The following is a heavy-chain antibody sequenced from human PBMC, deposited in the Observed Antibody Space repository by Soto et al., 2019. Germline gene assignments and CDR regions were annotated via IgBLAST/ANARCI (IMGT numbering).Heavy chain of an antibody. V-gene: IGHV3-30*03. Sequence: PGGSLRLSCAASGFTFSSYGMHWVRQAPGKGLEWVAVISYDGSNKYYADSVKGRFTISRDNSKNTLYLQMNSLRSEDTAVYYCAGCIYSSGRYDYWGQGTLVTVSS. CDR1: GFTFSSYG. CDR3: AGCIYSSGRYDY. D-gene: IGHD6-19*01. J-gene: IGHJ4*02. CDR2: ISYDGSNK.